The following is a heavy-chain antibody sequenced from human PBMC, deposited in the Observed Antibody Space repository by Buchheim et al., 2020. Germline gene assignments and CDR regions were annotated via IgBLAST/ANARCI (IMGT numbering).Heavy chain of an antibody. CDR3: ARGVYDSSSYYKVSPPLDY. Sequence: QVQLVESGGGVVQPGRSLRLSCAASGFTFSTYGMHWVRQAPGKGLEWVAVISFDGSNKYYADSMKGRFTISRDTSKNMVYLQMNSLSAEDTAVYYCARGVYDSSSYYKVSPPLDYWGQGTL. J-gene: IGHJ4*02. V-gene: IGHV3-30*03. CDR2: ISFDGSNK. D-gene: IGHD3-22*01. CDR1: GFTFSTYG.